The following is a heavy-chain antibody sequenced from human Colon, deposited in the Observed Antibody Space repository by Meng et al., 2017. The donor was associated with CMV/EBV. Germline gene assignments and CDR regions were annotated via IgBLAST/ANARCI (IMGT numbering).Heavy chain of an antibody. J-gene: IGHJ5*01. CDR3: ARGMVVIAPWFDA. V-gene: IGHV4-34*01. D-gene: IGHD2-21*01. CDR1: GGSFRRYH. Sequence: AFYGGSFRRYHWPWFRQTPQRGLEWIGHVNGGGSSDSNPSLKSRVTISLDTSKNQFSLRLTSVTVADTGVYYCARGMVVIAPWFDAWGHGTLVTVSS. CDR2: VNGGGSS.